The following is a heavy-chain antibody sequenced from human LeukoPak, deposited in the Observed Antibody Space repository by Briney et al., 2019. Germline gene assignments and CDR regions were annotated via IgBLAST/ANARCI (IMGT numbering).Heavy chain of an antibody. V-gene: IGHV1-8*01. CDR3: ARGRGLEIDY. CDR2: MNPNSGNT. J-gene: IGHJ4*02. D-gene: IGHD6-19*01. Sequence: DIXWVRQATGQGLEWMGWMNPNSGNTGYAQKFQGRVTITRNTSISTAYMELSSLRSEDTAVYYCARGRGLEIDYWGQGTLVTVSS. CDR1: D.